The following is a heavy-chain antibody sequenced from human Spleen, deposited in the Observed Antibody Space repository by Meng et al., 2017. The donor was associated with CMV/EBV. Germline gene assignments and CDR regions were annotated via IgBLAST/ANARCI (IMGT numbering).Heavy chain of an antibody. D-gene: IGHD5-18*01. CDR2: IRSGSIST. V-gene: IGHV3-23*01. CDR3: AKGYPWIQPPSDGMDV. CDR1: FIFTKYA. Sequence: FIFTKYAMTWVRQAPGKGLEWVTGIRSGSISTYYAGSVKGRFTISRDNSKKTLYLKMNSLRAEDTAIYYCAKGYPWIQPPSDGMDVWGQGTTVTVSS. J-gene: IGHJ6*02.